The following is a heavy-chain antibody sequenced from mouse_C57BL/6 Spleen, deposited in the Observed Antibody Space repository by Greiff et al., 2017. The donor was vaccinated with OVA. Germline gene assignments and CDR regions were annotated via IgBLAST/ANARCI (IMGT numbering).Heavy chain of an antibody. CDR2: SRNKANDYTT. CDR1: GFTFSDFY. CDR3: ARDGDGYYGDCDV. D-gene: IGHD2-3*01. V-gene: IGHV7-1*01. J-gene: IGHJ1*03. Sequence: EVKLVESGGGLVQSGRSLRLSCATSGFTFSDFYMEWVRQAPGQGLAWIAASRNKANDYTTEYSASVKGRFIVSRDTSQSILNIQRNELRGEDTAVYYCARDGDGYYGDCDVWGTGTTVTVSS.